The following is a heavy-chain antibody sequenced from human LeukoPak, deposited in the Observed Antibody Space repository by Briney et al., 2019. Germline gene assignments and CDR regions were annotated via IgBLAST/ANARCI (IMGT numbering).Heavy chain of an antibody. CDR3: ARGPSGYHNT. D-gene: IGHD5-12*01. CDR2: INWNGGST. CDR1: GFIFDDYA. J-gene: IGHJ4*02. Sequence: GGSLRLSCAASGFIFDDYAMTWVRQVPGKGLEWVSTINWNGGSTGYTDSVKGRFIISRDNAKNSLYLQMNSLRAEDTAVYYCARGPSGYHNTGGQGTLVTVSS. V-gene: IGHV3-20*04.